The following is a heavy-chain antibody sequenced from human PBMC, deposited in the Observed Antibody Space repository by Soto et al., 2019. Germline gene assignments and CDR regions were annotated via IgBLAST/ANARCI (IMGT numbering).Heavy chain of an antibody. CDR1: GFTFSSYA. D-gene: IGHD2-15*01. Sequence: GGSLRLSCAASGFTFSSYAMSWVRQAPGKGLEWVSAISGSGGSTYYADSVKGRFTISRDNSKNTLYLQMNSLRAEDTAVYYCAKSVAGRKGGSSPYYYYMDVWGRGTPVTVSS. J-gene: IGHJ6*03. V-gene: IGHV3-23*01. CDR2: ISGSGGST. CDR3: AKSVAGRKGGSSPYYYYMDV.